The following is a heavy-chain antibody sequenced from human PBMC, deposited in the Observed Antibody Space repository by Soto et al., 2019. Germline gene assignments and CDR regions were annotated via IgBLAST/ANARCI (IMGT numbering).Heavy chain of an antibody. Sequence: QVQLVESGGGVVQPGRSLRLSCAASGFTFSSYGMHWVRKAPGKGLEWVAVIWYDGSNKYYADSVKGRFTISRDNSKNTLYLQMNSLRAEDTAVYYCAREALVDTAMDSTGVDAFDIWGQGKMVTVSS. CDR3: AREALVDTAMDSTGVDAFDI. D-gene: IGHD5-18*01. CDR2: IWYDGSNK. CDR1: GFTFSSYG. V-gene: IGHV3-33*01. J-gene: IGHJ3*02.